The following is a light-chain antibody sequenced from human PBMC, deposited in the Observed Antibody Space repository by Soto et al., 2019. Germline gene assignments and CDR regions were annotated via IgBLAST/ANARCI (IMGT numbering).Light chain of an antibody. J-gene: IGKJ4*01. CDR1: QSVSSSY. Sequence: EIVLTQSPGTLSLSPGERATLSCRASQSVSSSYLAWYQQTPGQAPSLLIYGASSRATGIPDRFSGSGSGTGFTLNISSLEPEDFAVYYCQQHGISPPTFGGGTKVEIK. CDR2: GAS. CDR3: QQHGISPPT. V-gene: IGKV3-20*01.